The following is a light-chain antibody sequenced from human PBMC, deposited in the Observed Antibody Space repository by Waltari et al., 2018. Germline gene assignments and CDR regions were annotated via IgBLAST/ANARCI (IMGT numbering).Light chain of an antibody. CDR1: NLGDKY. CDR2: QDS. Sequence: SYELPQPPSVSVSPAQTARIHCSGGNLGDKYACWYQQKPGQSPVLVIYQDSKRPSGIPERFSGSNSGNTATLTISGTQAMDEADYYCQAWDSSTVFGTGTKVTVL. CDR3: QAWDSSTV. V-gene: IGLV3-1*01. J-gene: IGLJ1*01.